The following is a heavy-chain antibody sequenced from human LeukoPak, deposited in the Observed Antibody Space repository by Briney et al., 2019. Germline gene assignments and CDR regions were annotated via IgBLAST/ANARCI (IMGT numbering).Heavy chain of an antibody. CDR1: GGSISSSSYY. Sequence: SETLSLTCTVSGGSISSSSYYWGWIRQPPGKGLEWIGSTYYSGSTYYNPSLKSRVTISVDTSKNQFSLKLSSVTAADTAVYYCARPLSGWYNWFDPWGQGTLVTVSS. J-gene: IGHJ5*02. CDR2: TYYSGST. CDR3: ARPLSGWYNWFDP. V-gene: IGHV4-39*01. D-gene: IGHD6-19*01.